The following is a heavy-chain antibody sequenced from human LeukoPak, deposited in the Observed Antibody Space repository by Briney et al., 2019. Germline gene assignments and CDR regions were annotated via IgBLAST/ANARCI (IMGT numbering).Heavy chain of an antibody. V-gene: IGHV1-46*01. J-gene: IGHJ4*02. D-gene: IGHD5-24*01. CDR1: GYTFTSYY. Sequence: GASVKVSCKASGYTFTSYYMHWVRQAPGQGLEWMGIINPSGGSTSYAQKFQGRVTMTRDTSISTAYMELSRLTSDDTAVYYCASRDGPQGAFDYWGQGTLVTVSS. CDR3: ASRDGPQGAFDY. CDR2: INPSGGST.